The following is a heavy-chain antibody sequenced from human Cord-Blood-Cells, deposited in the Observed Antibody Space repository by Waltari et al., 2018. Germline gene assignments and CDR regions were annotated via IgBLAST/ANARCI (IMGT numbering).Heavy chain of an antibody. D-gene: IGHD6-13*01. Sequence: EVQLVESGGGLVKPGGSLRLSCAASGFTFSSYSMNWVRQAPGKGREWVSSISSSSSYLYYADSVKGRFTISRDNAKNSLYLQMNSLRAEDTAVYYCARDSSSSWYYYYYGMDVWGQGTTVTVSS. CDR2: ISSSSSYL. CDR1: GFTFSSYS. CDR3: ARDSSSSWYYYYYGMDV. V-gene: IGHV3-21*01. J-gene: IGHJ6*02.